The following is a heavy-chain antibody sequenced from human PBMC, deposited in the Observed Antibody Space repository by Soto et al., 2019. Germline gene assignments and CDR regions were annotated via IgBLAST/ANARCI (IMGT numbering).Heavy chain of an antibody. CDR1: ASSLSRSNW. Sequence: SETLSLTCAVSASSLSRSNWWSFVRQPPGKALEWLGEIFYSGSTKYNPSLNSRVTISADQSKNHLSLRLSSVTAADTAVYYCVHHGGDPYYHDCWDQGILVTVAS. J-gene: IGHJ4*01. CDR3: VHHGGDPYYHDC. CDR2: IFYSGST. D-gene: IGHD4-17*01. V-gene: IGHV4-4*02.